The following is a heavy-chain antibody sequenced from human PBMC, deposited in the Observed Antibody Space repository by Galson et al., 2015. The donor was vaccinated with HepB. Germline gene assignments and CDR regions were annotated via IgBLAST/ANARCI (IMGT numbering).Heavy chain of an antibody. CDR3: ARDSRGRDTPHYYESWFDP. Sequence: SLRLSCAASGFTFSSYAVHWVRQAPGKGLEWVAVMSYDGRSQIYADSVKGRFTISRDNSKNTLFLQMNSLRAEDTAVYYCARDSRGRDTPHYYESWFDPWGQGTLVTVSS. D-gene: IGHD3-22*01. V-gene: IGHV3-30*04. CDR1: GFTFSSYA. CDR2: MSYDGRSQ. J-gene: IGHJ5*02.